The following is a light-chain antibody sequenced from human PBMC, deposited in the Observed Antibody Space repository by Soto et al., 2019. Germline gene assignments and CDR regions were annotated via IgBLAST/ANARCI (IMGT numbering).Light chain of an antibody. V-gene: IGKV1-39*01. CDR1: QSISSY. Sequence: DIQMTQSPSSLSASVGDRVTITRRASQSISSYLNWYQQKPGKAPKLLIYAASSLQSGVPSRFSGSGSGTDFTLTISSLQPEDFATYYCQQSYSTPPITFGQGTRLEIK. J-gene: IGKJ5*01. CDR2: AAS. CDR3: QQSYSTPPIT.